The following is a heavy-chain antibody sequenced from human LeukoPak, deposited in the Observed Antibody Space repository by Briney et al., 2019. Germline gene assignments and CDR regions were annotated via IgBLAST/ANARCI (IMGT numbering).Heavy chain of an antibody. J-gene: IGHJ5*02. D-gene: IGHD3-10*01. V-gene: IGHV4-39*01. CDR2: IYCSGST. CDR1: GGSISSSSYY. Sequence: PSETLSLTCTVSGGSISSSSYYWVWIRQPPGKGLEWIGSIYCSGSTYYNPSLKSRVTISVDTSKNQFSLKLSSVTAADTAVYYCARPESYYYGSGSHPNWFDPWGQGTLVTVSS. CDR3: ARPESYYYGSGSHPNWFDP.